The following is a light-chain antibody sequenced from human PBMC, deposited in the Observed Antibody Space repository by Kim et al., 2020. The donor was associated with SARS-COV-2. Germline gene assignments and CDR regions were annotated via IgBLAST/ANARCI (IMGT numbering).Light chain of an antibody. J-gene: IGLJ3*02. CDR2: DVS. Sequence: GQSLTICCTGTSSDVGGYNYVSWYQQHPGKAPKLMIYDVSKRPSGVSNRFSGSKSGNTASLTISGLQAEDEADYYCSSYTSSSTWVFGGGTQLTVL. CDR3: SSYTSSSTWV. CDR1: SSDVGGYNY. V-gene: IGLV2-14*04.